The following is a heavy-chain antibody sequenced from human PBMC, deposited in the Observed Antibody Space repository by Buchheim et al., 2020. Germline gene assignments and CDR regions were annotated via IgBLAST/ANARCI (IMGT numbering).Heavy chain of an antibody. CDR2: VYHTGTT. CDR1: GESISNSDW. Sequence: QVQVQESGPGLVKPSGALSLTCAVSGESISNSDWWSWVRQPPGKGLEWIGEVYHTGTTNYNPSLKSRVTLSVDKLKNQIFLNLNSVTAADTALYYCARHKAGARGFDYWGQGTL. D-gene: IGHD1-26*01. V-gene: IGHV4-4*02. CDR3: ARHKAGARGFDY. J-gene: IGHJ4*02.